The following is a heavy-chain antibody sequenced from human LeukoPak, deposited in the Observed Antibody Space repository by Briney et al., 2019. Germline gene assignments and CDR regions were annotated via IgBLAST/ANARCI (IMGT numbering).Heavy chain of an antibody. CDR3: ARRGVGNYCFDY. Sequence: SETLSLTCSVSDDSISPYYWNWIRQPPGKGLEWIGEIYYRGSTNYNPSLKSRVSMSVDTSEKQFSLRLNSVTAADTAVYFCARRGVGNYCFDYWGLGTLVTVSS. V-gene: IGHV4-59*08. CDR2: IYYRGST. D-gene: IGHD1-26*01. CDR1: DDSISPYY. J-gene: IGHJ4*02.